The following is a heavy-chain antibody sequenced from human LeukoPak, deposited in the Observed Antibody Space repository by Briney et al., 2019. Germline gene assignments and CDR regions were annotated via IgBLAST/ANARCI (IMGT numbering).Heavy chain of an antibody. J-gene: IGHJ6*03. Sequence: GSSVKVSCKASGGTFSSYAISWVRQAPGQGLEWMGGIIPIFGTANYAQKFQGRVTITADESTSTAYMELSSLRSEDTAVYYFARDFGQESRTTSYYYYMDVWGKGTTVTVSS. CDR1: GGTFSSYA. V-gene: IGHV1-69*01. CDR2: IIPIFGTA. CDR3: ARDFGQESRTTSYYYYMDV. D-gene: IGHD2/OR15-2a*01.